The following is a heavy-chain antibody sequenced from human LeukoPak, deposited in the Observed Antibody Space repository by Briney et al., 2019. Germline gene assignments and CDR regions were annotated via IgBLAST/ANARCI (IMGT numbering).Heavy chain of an antibody. CDR2: IYSSGST. CDR1: GGSISSSYYY. V-gene: IGHV4-39*01. Sequence: SETLSLTCTVSGGSISSSYYYWGWIRQPPGKGLEWIGSIYSSGSTYYNPSLKSRVTISVDTSKNQFSLKLSSVTAADTAVYYCARGVDVNYNWFDPWGQGTLVTVSS. CDR3: ARGVDVNYNWFDP. D-gene: IGHD1-7*01. J-gene: IGHJ5*02.